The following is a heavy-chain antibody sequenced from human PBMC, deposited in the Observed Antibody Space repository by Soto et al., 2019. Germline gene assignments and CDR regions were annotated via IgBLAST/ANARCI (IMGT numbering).Heavy chain of an antibody. CDR3: ARDVRDRSGYRFDY. CDR1: GFTVSSNY. CDR2: IYSGGTT. V-gene: IGHV3-53*04. Sequence: EVQLVESGGGLVQPGGSLRLSCAASGFTVSSNYMSWVRQAPGKGLEWVSAIYSGGTTYYADSVKGRFTISRHNSQNMLYLQMNSLRAEDTAVYYCARDVRDRSGYRFDYWGQGTLVTVSS. J-gene: IGHJ4*02. D-gene: IGHD3-22*01.